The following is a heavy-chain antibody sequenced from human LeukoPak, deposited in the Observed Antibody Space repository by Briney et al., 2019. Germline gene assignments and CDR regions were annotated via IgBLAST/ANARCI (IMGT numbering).Heavy chain of an antibody. V-gene: IGHV3-7*01. CDR3: ARGFPARRGAFHI. J-gene: IGHJ3*02. Sequence: GGSLRLSCAASGFTFSNYWMSWVRQAPGKGLEWVANIKQDGSEKYYVDSVRGRLTISRDNAKNSLYLQLNSLRAEDTAVYYCARGFPARRGAFHIWGQGTKVTVSS. CDR2: IKQDGSEK. D-gene: IGHD6-6*01. CDR1: GFTFSNYW.